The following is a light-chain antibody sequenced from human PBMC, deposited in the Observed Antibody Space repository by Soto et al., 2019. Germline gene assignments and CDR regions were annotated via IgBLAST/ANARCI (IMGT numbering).Light chain of an antibody. CDR1: NIGSKS. V-gene: IGLV3-21*02. CDR2: DDT. Sequence: SYELTQPPSVSVAPGQTARITCGGKNIGSKSVPWYQQKPGQAPVLVVYDDTDRPSGIPERFSGSNSGDTATRTISRVEGGDEADFYCQVWETSSDQYVFGTGTKVTVL. J-gene: IGLJ1*01. CDR3: QVWETSSDQYV.